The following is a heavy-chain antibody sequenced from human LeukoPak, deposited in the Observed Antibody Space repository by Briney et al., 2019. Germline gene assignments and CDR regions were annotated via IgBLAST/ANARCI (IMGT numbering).Heavy chain of an antibody. CDR2: ISWNSGSI. V-gene: IGHV3-9*03. CDR1: GFTFDDYA. J-gene: IGHJ3*02. Sequence: GGSLRLSCAASGFTFDDYAMHWVRQAPGKGLEWVSGISWNSGSIGYADSVKGRFTISRDNAKNSLYLQMNSLRAEDMALYYCAKIGSTNDAFDIWGQGTMVTVSS. CDR3: AKIGSTNDAFDI. D-gene: IGHD2-8*01.